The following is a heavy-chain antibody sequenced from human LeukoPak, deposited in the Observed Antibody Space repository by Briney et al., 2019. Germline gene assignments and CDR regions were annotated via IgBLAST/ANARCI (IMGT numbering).Heavy chain of an antibody. CDR3: AKDETLWAGAYYFEH. J-gene: IGHJ4*02. CDR2: IWYDGSNK. Sequence: PGRSLGLSCAASGFTFSSYGMHWVRQAPGKGLEWVAVIWYDGSNKYYAGSVKGRFTISRDNSKNTLYLQMSSLRADDTAVYYCAKDETLWAGAYYFEHWGQGTLVTVSS. V-gene: IGHV3-33*06. D-gene: IGHD3/OR15-3a*01. CDR1: GFTFSSYG.